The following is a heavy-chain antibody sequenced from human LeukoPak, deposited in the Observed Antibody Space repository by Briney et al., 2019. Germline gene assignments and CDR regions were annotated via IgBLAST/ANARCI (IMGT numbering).Heavy chain of an antibody. CDR1: RFTFSSYG. V-gene: IGHV3-30*18. J-gene: IGHJ4*02. CDR3: AKDLYCSGGSCYPIPDFDY. Sequence: GGSLRLSCAASRFTFSSYGMHWVRQAPGKGLEWVAVISYDGSNKYYADSVKGRFTISRDNSKNTLYLQMNSLRAEDTAVYYCAKDLYCSGGSCYPIPDFDYWGQGTLVTVSS. CDR2: ISYDGSNK. D-gene: IGHD2-15*01.